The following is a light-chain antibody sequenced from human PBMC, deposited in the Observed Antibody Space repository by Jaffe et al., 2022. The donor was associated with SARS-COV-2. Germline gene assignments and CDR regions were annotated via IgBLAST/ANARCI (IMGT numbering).Light chain of an antibody. CDR1: QSVSSNY. CDR2: GAS. Sequence: ETVLTQSPGTLSLSPGEGATLSCRASQSVSSNYLAWYQQKPGQAPRLLIYGASSRATGIPDRFRGSGSGTDFTLTISRLEPEDFAVYYCQQYGSSPPNTFGQGTKLEIK. V-gene: IGKV3-20*01. J-gene: IGKJ2*01. CDR3: QQYGSSPPNT.